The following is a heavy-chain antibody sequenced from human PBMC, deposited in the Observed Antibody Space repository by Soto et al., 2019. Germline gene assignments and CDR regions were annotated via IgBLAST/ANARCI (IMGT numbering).Heavy chain of an antibody. D-gene: IGHD4-17*01. CDR2: ISYDGTNK. CDR1: GFTFSTYG. V-gene: IGHV3-30*18. Sequence: QVQLVESGGGEVQPGRSLTISCAASGFTFSTYGMHWVRQTPGKGLEWVAVISYDGTNKFYSDSVKGRFTISRDNFKNTLTLQLNSLRADDTAVYSCAKDLQSYGDYDYYCYGMDVWGLGTRGNVSS. J-gene: IGHJ6*02. CDR3: AKDLQSYGDYDYYCYGMDV.